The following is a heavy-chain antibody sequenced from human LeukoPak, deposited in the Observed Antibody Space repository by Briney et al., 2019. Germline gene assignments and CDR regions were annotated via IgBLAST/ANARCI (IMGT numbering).Heavy chain of an antibody. CDR2: ISGSGGST. CDR3: AKDLPSGDFWSGYKPPYFDY. J-gene: IGHJ4*02. Sequence: PGGSLRLSCAASGFTFSSYAMSWVRQAPGKGLEWVSAISGSGGSTYYADSVKGRFTISRDNSKNTLYLQMNSLRAEDTAVYYCAKDLPSGDFWSGYKPPYFDYWGQGTLVTVSS. V-gene: IGHV3-23*01. CDR1: GFTFSSYA. D-gene: IGHD3-3*01.